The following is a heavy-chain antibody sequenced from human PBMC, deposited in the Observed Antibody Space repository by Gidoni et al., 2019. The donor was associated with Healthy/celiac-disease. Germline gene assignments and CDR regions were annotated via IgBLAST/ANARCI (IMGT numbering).Heavy chain of an antibody. CDR1: GFTFSSYW. J-gene: IGHJ6*02. CDR2: INSDGSST. D-gene: IGHD6-25*01. Sequence: EVQLVESGGGLVQPGGSLRLSCAASGFTFSSYWMHWVRQAPGKGLVWVSRINSDGSSTSYADSVKGRFTISRDNAKNTLYLPMNSLRAEDTAVYYCVTHSSGYYYYGMDVWGQGITVTVSS. V-gene: IGHV3-74*01. CDR3: VTHSSGYYYYGMDV.